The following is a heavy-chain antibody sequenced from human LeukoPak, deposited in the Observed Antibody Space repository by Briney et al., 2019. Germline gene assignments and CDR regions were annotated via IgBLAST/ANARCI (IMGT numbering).Heavy chain of an antibody. CDR1: GGSISSSSYY. CDR3: ARGDRTLYDSSGYFSR. CDR2: IYYSGST. J-gene: IGHJ4*02. Sequence: PSETLSLTCTVSGGSISSSSYYWGWIRQPPGKGLEWIGSIYYSGSTYYNPSLKSRVTISVDTSKNQFSLKLSSVTAADTAVYYCARGDRTLYDSSGYFSRWGQGTLVTVSS. V-gene: IGHV4-39*07. D-gene: IGHD3-22*01.